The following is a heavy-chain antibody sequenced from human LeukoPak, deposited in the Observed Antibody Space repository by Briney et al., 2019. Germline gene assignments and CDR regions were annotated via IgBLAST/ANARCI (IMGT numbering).Heavy chain of an antibody. D-gene: IGHD6-19*01. CDR3: AKDLTYGSSGQSDY. J-gene: IGHJ4*02. CDR2: IIGSSVIT. Sequence: GGSLRLSCAVSGFSFSSYAMSWVRQAPGKGRGGGSAIIGSSVITYYADSVKGRFTISRDNSKNTLYLQLNSLRAEDTAVYYCAKDLTYGSSGQSDYWGQGTLVTVSS. CDR1: GFSFSSYA. V-gene: IGHV3-23*01.